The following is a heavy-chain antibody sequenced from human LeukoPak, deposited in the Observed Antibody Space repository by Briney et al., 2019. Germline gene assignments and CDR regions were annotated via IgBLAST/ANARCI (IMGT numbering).Heavy chain of an antibody. CDR1: GYRFNSYS. Sequence: GESLKISCKGPGYRFNSYSIGWVRQMPGKGLEWIGIFYPRNYHTKYSPSFQGHVTISADKSISTAYLQWSSLKTSDTAMYYCARRYYDFWSGTEAYSYYYYYMDVWGKGTTVTVSS. J-gene: IGHJ6*03. CDR3: ARRYYDFWSGTEAYSYYYYYMDV. CDR2: FYPRNYHT. V-gene: IGHV5-51*01. D-gene: IGHD3-3*01.